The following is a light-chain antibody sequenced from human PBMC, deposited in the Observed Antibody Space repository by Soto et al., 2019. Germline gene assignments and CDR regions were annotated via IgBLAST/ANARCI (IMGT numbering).Light chain of an antibody. CDR3: QNYYGAPWT. CDR1: QGISTY. V-gene: IGKV1-27*01. CDR2: AAS. J-gene: IGKJ1*01. Sequence: DIQMTQSPSSLSASVGDRVTITCRASQGISTYLVCYQQKPRTVPKLLIFAASTLQSGVPSRFSGSGSGTDFTLTISSLQPEDVATYYGQNYYGAPWTFGQGTKVEIK.